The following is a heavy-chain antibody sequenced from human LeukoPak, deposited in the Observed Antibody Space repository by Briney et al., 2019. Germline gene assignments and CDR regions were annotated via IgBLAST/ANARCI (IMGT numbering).Heavy chain of an antibody. V-gene: IGHV3-23*01. D-gene: IGHD4-17*01. Sequence: GGSLRLSCAASGFTFSSYAMSWFRQAPGKGLEWVSAISGSGGSTYYADSVKGRFTISRDNSKNTLYLQMNSLRADDTAVYYCARGGDYGDYVDAFDIWGQGTMVTVSS. CDR1: GFTFSSYA. J-gene: IGHJ3*02. CDR3: ARGGDYGDYVDAFDI. CDR2: ISGSGGST.